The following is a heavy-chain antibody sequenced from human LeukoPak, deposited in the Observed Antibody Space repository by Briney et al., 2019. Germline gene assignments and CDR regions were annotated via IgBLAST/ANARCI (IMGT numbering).Heavy chain of an antibody. CDR1: GYTFSDHH. Sequence: ASVKVSCKASGYTFSDHHILWVRQAPGQGLEWMGWIHPNGHDTKYAQKFQGRMTMTTDTTISTAYMELNRVTSDDTAVYYCSGHYGPGPVWGQGTLITASS. V-gene: IGHV1-2*02. CDR3: SGHYGPGPV. CDR2: IHPNGHDT. J-gene: IGHJ4*02. D-gene: IGHD3-10*01.